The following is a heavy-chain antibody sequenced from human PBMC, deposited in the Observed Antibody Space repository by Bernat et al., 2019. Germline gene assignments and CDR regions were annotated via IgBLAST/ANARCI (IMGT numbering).Heavy chain of an antibody. CDR1: GFTFGDYA. J-gene: IGHJ6*03. V-gene: IGHV3-49*04. CDR2: IRSKAYGGTT. CDR3: TRDPMTTVTGYYYYYYMDV. Sequence: EVQLVESGGGLVQPGRSLRLSCTASGFTFGDYAMSWVRQAPGKGLEWVGFIRSKAYGGTTEYAASVKGRLTISRDDSKSIAYLQMNSLKTEDTAVYYCTRDPMTTVTGYYYYYYMDVWGKGTTVTVSS. D-gene: IGHD4-17*01.